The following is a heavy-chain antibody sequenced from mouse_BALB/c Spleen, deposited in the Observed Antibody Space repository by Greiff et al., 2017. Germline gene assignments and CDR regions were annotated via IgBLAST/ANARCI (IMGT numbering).Heavy chain of an antibody. J-gene: IGHJ3*01. V-gene: IGHV5-12-2*01. D-gene: IGHD1-1*01. Sequence: DVQLVESGGGLVQPGGSLKLSCAASGFTFSSYTMSWVRQTPEKRLEWVAYISNGGGSTYYPDTVKGRFTISRDNAKNTLYLQMSSLKSEDTAMYYCARGGNYGSSPWFAYWGQGTLVTVSA. CDR3: ARGGNYGSSPWFAY. CDR2: ISNGGGST. CDR1: GFTFSSYT.